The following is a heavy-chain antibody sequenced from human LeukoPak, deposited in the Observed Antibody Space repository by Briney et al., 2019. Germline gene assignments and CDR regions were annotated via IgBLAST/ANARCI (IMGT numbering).Heavy chain of an antibody. CDR3: ARDSFETDIDY. J-gene: IGHJ4*02. D-gene: IGHD1-14*01. V-gene: IGHV3-7*01. CDR2: IKEDGSEQ. Sequence: PGRSLRLSCAASGFTFSSYGMHWVRQAPGKGLEWVANIKEDGSEQYYADSLKGRFTISRDNVKNSLYLHINSLRAEDTAVYYCARDSFETDIDYWGQGTLVTVSS. CDR1: GFTFSSYG.